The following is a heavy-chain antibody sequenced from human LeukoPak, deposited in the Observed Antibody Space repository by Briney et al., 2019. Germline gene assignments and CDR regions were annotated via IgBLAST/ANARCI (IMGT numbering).Heavy chain of an antibody. CDR2: ISAYNGNT. D-gene: IGHD3-10*01. CDR1: GYTFTSYG. V-gene: IGHV1-18*01. CDR3: ARGPVRGVIHTNWFDP. Sequence: ASVKVSCKASGYTFTSYGISWVRQAPGQGLEWMGWISAYNGNTNYAQKLQGRVTMTTDTSTSTAYMELRSLRSDDKAVYYCARGPVRGVIHTNWFDPWGQGTLVTVSP. J-gene: IGHJ5*02.